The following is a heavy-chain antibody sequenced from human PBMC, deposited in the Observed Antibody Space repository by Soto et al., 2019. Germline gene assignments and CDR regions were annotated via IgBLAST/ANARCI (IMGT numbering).Heavy chain of an antibody. CDR2: VNPILSMS. J-gene: IGHJ4*02. CDR1: GDTFSFYT. D-gene: IGHD3-10*01. Sequence: VQLVQSGAELKKPGSSVTVSCKASGDTFSFYTINWVRQAPGLGLEWMGRVNPILSMSNYAQKFQGRVTMTADKSTSTAYMELRSLRSEDTAFYYCATSYGSGYRAFDYWGQGALVTVSS. V-gene: IGHV1-69*02. CDR3: ATSYGSGYRAFDY.